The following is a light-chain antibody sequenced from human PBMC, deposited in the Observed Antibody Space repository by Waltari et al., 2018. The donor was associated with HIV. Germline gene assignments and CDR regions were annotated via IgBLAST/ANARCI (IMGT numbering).Light chain of an antibody. CDR1: SSDVGGYNY. V-gene: IGLV2-14*03. CDR2: EVN. CDR3: SSYTSSSTHV. Sequence: QSALTQPASVSASPGQSITISCTGTSSDVGGYNYVSWYRQHPGGAPKVIIYEVNRRPSGVSNRFTASKSGNTASLAISGLQPEDEADYFCSSYTSSSTHVFGPGTKVTVL. J-gene: IGLJ1*01.